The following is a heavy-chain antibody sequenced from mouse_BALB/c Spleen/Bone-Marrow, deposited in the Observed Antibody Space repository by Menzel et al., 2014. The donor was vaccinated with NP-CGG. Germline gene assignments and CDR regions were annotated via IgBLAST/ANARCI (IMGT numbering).Heavy chain of an antibody. V-gene: IGHV1-82*01. J-gene: IGHJ1*01. CDR3: ARSFTFITSVMNFFYL. D-gene: IGHD1-1*01. CDR2: IYPGDGNT. Sequence: VMLEESGPELVKPGASGKMSSRASGYVFSSSWMNWVKQRPGQGLEWIGRIYPGDGNTNYNGKFKGKATLTADTSSSTAYMQIIRLPSLASPLSFCARSFTFITSVMNFFYLLDAGPPVSVSS. CDR1: GYVFSSSW.